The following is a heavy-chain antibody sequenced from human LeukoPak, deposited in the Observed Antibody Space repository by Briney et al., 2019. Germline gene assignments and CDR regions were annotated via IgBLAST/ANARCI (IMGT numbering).Heavy chain of an antibody. CDR2: IKSKTDGGTT. CDR3: ARDSSSLGYFDY. CDR1: GFTFSNAW. J-gene: IGHJ4*02. V-gene: IGHV3-15*01. D-gene: IGHD6-13*01. Sequence: GGSLRLSCAASGFTFSNAWMSWVRQAPGKGLEWVGRIKSKTDGGTTDYAAPVKGRFTISRDDSKNTLYLQMNSLKTEDTAVYYCARDSSSLGYFDYWGQGTLVTVSS.